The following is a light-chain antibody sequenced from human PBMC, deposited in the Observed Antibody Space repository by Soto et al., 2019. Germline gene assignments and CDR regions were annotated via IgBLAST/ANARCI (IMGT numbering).Light chain of an antibody. CDR3: QQCGGSPLFS. J-gene: IGKJ3*01. CDR1: QSVTSSC. V-gene: IGKV3-20*01. Sequence: EIVLTQSPGTLSLSPGERATLSCTASQSVTSSCLAWYQRKPGQAPRLLIHTTSIRATDIPDRFSGSGSGTDFPLTISRLQPEDSAVYYCQQCGGSPLFSFGPGTRVDI. CDR2: TTS.